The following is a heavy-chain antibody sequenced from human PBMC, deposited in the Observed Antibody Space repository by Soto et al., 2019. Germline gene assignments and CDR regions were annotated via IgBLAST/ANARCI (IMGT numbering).Heavy chain of an antibody. CDR2: IYSGGST. J-gene: IGHJ3*02. V-gene: IGHV3-53*01. CDR1: GFTVSSNY. Sequence: EVQLVESGGGLIQPGGSLRLSCAASGFTVSSNYMSWVRQAPGKGLEWVSVIYSGGSTYYADSVKGRFTISRDNSTNTLYLQINSLRAEDTAVYYCARNYDTTAGGAFDIWGQGTMVTVSS. CDR3: ARNYDTTAGGAFDI. D-gene: IGHD3-22*01.